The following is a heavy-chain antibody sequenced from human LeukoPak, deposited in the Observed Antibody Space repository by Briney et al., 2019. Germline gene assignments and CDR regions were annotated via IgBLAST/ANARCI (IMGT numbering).Heavy chain of an antibody. D-gene: IGHD1/OR15-1a*01. CDR2: INSNAVST. CDR1: GFSFSSYA. J-gene: IGHJ6*02. V-gene: IGHV3-64*01. Sequence: PGGSLRLSCAASGFSFSSYAMYWVRQAPGKGLEYVSAINSNAVSTYYANSVKGRFTISRDNSKNTLYLQMGSLRAEDMAVYFCARGNNINYYYYGMDVWGQGTTVIVSS. CDR3: ARGNNINYYYYGMDV.